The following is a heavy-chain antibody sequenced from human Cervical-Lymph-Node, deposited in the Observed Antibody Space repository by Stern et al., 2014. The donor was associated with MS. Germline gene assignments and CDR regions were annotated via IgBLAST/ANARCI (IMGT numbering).Heavy chain of an antibody. J-gene: IGHJ6*02. V-gene: IGHV1-46*02. CDR3: AVRYCSGGRCYSVPDV. CDR2: INPSGAT. D-gene: IGHD2-15*01. Sequence: HVQLVESGSEVKKPGASVQVSCKASEYTHNNYLIHWVRQAPGQRPDWMGGINPSGATNYAQKVQDRVTMTTDASTSTFYMELSRLRSEDTAVYYCAVRYCSGGRCYSVPDVWGQGTTVIVSS. CDR1: EYTHNNYL.